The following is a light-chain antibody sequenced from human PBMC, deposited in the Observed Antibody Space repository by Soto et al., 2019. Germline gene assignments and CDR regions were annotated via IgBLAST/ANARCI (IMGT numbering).Light chain of an antibody. V-gene: IGKV3-15*01. Sequence: EMVMTQSPAILSVSPGESATLSCRASQSVNSNYLAWYQQHPGQPPRLLIYGISTRATGIPARFSGSGSGTEFTLTISSLQSEDFAVYYCQHYKSWPYTFGQGTKVDIK. CDR2: GIS. J-gene: IGKJ2*01. CDR3: QHYKSWPYT. CDR1: QSVNSN.